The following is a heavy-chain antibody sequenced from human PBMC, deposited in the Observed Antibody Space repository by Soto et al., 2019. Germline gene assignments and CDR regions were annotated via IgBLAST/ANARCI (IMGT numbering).Heavy chain of an antibody. CDR2: ISGSGGST. CDR3: AKDYCSSTSCFPNKKYYYYMDV. J-gene: IGHJ6*03. V-gene: IGHV3-23*01. Sequence: GGSLRLSCAASGFTFSSYAMSWVRQAPGKGLEWVSAISGSGGSTYYADSVKGRFTISSDNSKKTLYLQMNSLRAEDTAVYYCAKDYCSSTSCFPNKKYYYYMDVWGKGTTVTVSS. D-gene: IGHD2-2*01. CDR1: GFTFSSYA.